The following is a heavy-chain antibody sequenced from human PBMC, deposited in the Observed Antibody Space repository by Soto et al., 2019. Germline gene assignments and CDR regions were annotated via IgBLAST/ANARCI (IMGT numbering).Heavy chain of an antibody. D-gene: IGHD2-8*01. CDR2: LYNSGST. Sequence: PSETLSLTCTVSGGSMRNYYWNWIRQSPGKGLEWIGYLYNSGSTNYNPSLKSRVTISLDTSKNQFSLKLSSVTAADSAVYYCARDSIGYTNGWYGAFDVWGQGTMVTVSS. CDR3: ARDSIGYTNGWYGAFDV. J-gene: IGHJ3*01. V-gene: IGHV4-59*01. CDR1: GGSMRNYY.